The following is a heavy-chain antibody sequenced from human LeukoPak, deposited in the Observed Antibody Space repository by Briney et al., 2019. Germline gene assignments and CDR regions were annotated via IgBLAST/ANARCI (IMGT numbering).Heavy chain of an antibody. V-gene: IGHV4-39*07. CDR2: IYYSGST. D-gene: IGHD5-24*01. Sequence: PSETLSLTCTVSGGSISSSSYYWGWIRQPPGKGLEWIGSIYYSGSTYYNPSLKSRVTISVDTSKNQFSLKLSSVTAADTAVYYCATLGEMATTDYFDCWGQGTLVTVSS. CDR1: GGSISSSSYY. CDR3: ATLGEMATTDYFDC. J-gene: IGHJ4*02.